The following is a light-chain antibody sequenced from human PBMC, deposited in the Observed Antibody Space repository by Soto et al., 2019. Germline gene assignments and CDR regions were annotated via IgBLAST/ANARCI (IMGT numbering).Light chain of an antibody. CDR3: QQYGNSLT. Sequence: EIVLTQSPGTLSLSPGDRATLSCRASQSVSSGYLAWYQQTPGQAPRLLIYGSSSRATGIPDRFSGSGSGTYFTLTISRLEPEDFAVYYCQQYGNSLTFGGGTKVEIK. CDR1: QSVSSGY. V-gene: IGKV3-20*01. CDR2: GSS. J-gene: IGKJ4*01.